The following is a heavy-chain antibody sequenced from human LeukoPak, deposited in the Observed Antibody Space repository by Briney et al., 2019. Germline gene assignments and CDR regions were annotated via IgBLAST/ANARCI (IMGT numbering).Heavy chain of an antibody. D-gene: IGHD2-21*02. CDR1: GFTFSSYW. CDR3: ARGWGYCGGDCYPPFDY. J-gene: IGHJ4*02. Sequence: SGGSPRLSCAASGFTFSSYWMHWVRQAPGKGLVWVSRINSDGSSTSYADSVKGRFTISRDNAKNTLYLQMNSLRAEDTAVYYCARGWGYCGGDCYPPFDYWGQGTLVTVSS. V-gene: IGHV3-74*01. CDR2: INSDGSST.